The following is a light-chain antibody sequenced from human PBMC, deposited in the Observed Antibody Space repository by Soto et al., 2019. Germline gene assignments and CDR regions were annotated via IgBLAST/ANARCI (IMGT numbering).Light chain of an antibody. CDR3: QQYNNWPFT. Sequence: EIVMTQSPATPSVSPGERATLSCRASQSVSSNLAWYQQKPGQAPRLLIYGASTRATGIPARFSGSGSGTEFTLTISSLQSGDFAVYYCQQYNNWPFTFGPGTKVDIK. CDR2: GAS. J-gene: IGKJ3*01. CDR1: QSVSSN. V-gene: IGKV3-15*01.